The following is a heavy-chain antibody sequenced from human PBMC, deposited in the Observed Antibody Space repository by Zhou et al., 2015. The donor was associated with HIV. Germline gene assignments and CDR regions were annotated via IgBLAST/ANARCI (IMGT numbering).Heavy chain of an antibody. CDR2: MNAGGGQT. J-gene: IGHJ5*02. D-gene: IGHD3-3*01. CDR3: ARGEGPFGVVPQGGNWFDP. CDR1: GYTFTTYD. V-gene: IGHV1-8*01. Sequence: QVQLVQSGAEVKKPGASVKVSCKASGYTFTTYDINWMRQATGQRPEWMGWMNAGGGQTEYARKFQGRVTITADKSTSTAYMELSSLRSEDTAVYYCARGEGPFGVVPQGGNWFDPWGQGTLVTVSS.